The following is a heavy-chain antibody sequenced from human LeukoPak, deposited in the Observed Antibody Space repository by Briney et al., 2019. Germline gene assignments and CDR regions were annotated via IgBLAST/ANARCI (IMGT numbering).Heavy chain of an antibody. Sequence: GRSLRLSCAASGFTFSSYAMHWVRQAPGKGLEWVAVISYDGSNKYYADSVKGRFTISRDNSKNTLYLQMNSLRAEDTAVYYCARATMKNENYWGQGTLVTVSS. J-gene: IGHJ4*02. D-gene: IGHD3-22*01. V-gene: IGHV3-30*01. CDR2: ISYDGSNK. CDR1: GFTFSSYA. CDR3: ARATMKNENY.